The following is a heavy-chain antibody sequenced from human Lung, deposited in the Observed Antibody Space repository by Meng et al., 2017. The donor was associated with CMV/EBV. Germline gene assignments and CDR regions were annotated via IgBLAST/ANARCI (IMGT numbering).Heavy chain of an antibody. CDR3: VRDVSAFGEVVTYYFDF. J-gene: IGHJ4*02. D-gene: IGHD3-10*01. CDR2: VGYDGRNE. CDR1: FKFDSFA. Sequence: FKFDSFAFHWVRQAPGKGLEWVSVVGYDGRNELYEDSVKGRFTISRDNPKNTLYLQMNNLRVEDTALYFCVRDVSAFGEVVTYYFDFWGPGTLVTVSS. V-gene: IGHV3-33*01.